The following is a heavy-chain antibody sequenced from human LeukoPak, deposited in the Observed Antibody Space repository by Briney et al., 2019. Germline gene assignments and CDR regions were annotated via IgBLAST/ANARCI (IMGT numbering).Heavy chain of an antibody. Sequence: GGSLRLSCAASGFAFRTYNMNWVRQAPGKGLEWVSFISTSSNYIYYADSVKGRFTISRDNAKNSLYLQMNSLTAEDTALYYCARDVGGGSTPIDYWGQGTLVTVSS. CDR1: GFAFRTYN. CDR2: ISTSSNYI. D-gene: IGHD3-16*01. CDR3: ARDVGGGSTPIDY. J-gene: IGHJ4*02. V-gene: IGHV3-21*01.